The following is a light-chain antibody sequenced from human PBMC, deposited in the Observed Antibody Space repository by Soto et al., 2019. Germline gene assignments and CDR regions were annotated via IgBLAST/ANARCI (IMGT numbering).Light chain of an antibody. Sequence: QSVLTQPPSASGTPGQGVTISCSGSTSNIGSNYVYWYQQLPGTAPKLLIYRNNQRPSGAPDRFSGSKSGTSASLAISGLRSDDEADYFCATWDDSLNGFDVFGTGTKVTVL. CDR2: RNN. CDR1: TSNIGSNY. CDR3: ATWDDSLNGFDV. V-gene: IGLV1-47*01. J-gene: IGLJ1*01.